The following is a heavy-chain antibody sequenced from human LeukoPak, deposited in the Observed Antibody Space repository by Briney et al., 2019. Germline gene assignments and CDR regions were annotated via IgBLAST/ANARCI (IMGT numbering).Heavy chain of an antibody. D-gene: IGHD3-3*01. CDR1: GYTFTSYY. CDR3: ARDHLWDFWSGTLLDYGMDV. J-gene: IGHJ6*02. CDR2: INPNSGGT. Sequence: WASVKVSCKASGYTFTSYYMHWVRQAPGQGLEWMGRINPNSGGTNYAQKFQGRVTMTRDTSISTAYMELSRLRSDDTAVYYCARDHLWDFWSGTLLDYGMDVWGQGTTVTVSS. V-gene: IGHV1-2*06.